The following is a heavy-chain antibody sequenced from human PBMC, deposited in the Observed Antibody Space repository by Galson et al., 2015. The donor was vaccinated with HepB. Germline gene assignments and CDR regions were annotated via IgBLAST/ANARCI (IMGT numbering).Heavy chain of an antibody. CDR3: ARDQAFAFDI. Sequence: LRLSCAASGFTFSTFSMNWVRQDPGKGLEWVSYISGGSGNIHYADSVKGRFTISRDNAKNSLYLQMSSLRAEDTAVYYCARDQAFAFDIWGKGTMVTVSS. CDR1: GFTFSTFS. V-gene: IGHV3-48*01. CDR2: ISGGSGNI. J-gene: IGHJ3*02.